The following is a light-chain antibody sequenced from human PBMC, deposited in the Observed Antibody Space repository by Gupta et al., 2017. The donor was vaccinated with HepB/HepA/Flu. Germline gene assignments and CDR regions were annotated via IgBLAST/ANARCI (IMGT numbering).Light chain of an antibody. V-gene: IGKV1-12*01. CDR2: AAS. Sequence: DIQMTQSPSSVSASVGDRVTVTCRASQNINSWLAWYQQKVGQAPKLLIYAASSVQAGVPSRFSGSGSGTEFTLTINNLQPEDSATYYCQQADVFPYTFAQGTKVEIK. CDR3: QQADVFPYT. J-gene: IGKJ2*01. CDR1: QNINSW.